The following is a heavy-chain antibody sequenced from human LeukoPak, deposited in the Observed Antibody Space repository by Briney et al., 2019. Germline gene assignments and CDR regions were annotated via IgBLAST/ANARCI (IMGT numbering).Heavy chain of an antibody. J-gene: IGHJ4*02. CDR3: ARRRRRDSSGWTYYFDY. Sequence: SETLSLTCAVYGGSFSGYYWSWIRQPPGKGLEWIGSIYYSGSTYYNPSLKSRVTISVDTSKNQFSLKLSSVTAADTAVYYCARRRRRDSSGWTYYFDYWGQGTLVTVSS. V-gene: IGHV4-34*01. CDR2: IYYSGST. CDR1: GGSFSGYY. D-gene: IGHD6-19*01.